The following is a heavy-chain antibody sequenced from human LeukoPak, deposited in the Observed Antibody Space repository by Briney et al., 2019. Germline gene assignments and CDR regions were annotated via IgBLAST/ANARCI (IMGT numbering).Heavy chain of an antibody. Sequence: QPGGSLRLSCAASGFTFSNYDMNWVRQAPGKGLEWVSYIINSGNTIYYADSVKGRFTISRDNAKNSLYLQMNSLRAEDTAVYYCAKDRGIAAAGELSDYWGQGTLVTVSS. CDR3: AKDRGIAAAGELSDY. D-gene: IGHD6-13*01. V-gene: IGHV3-48*03. J-gene: IGHJ4*02. CDR2: IINSGNTI. CDR1: GFTFSNYD.